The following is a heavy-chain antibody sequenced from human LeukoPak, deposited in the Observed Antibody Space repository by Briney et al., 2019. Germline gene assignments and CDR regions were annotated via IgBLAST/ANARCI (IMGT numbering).Heavy chain of an antibody. Sequence: GGSLRLSCAASGFTFSTYAMHWVRQAPGKGLEWVAVISYDGSNKYYADSVKGRFTISRDNSKNTLYLQMNSLRAEDTAVYYCSRYYGITSDAFDYWGQGTLVTVPS. CDR3: SRYYGITSDAFDY. J-gene: IGHJ4*02. D-gene: IGHD3-10*01. V-gene: IGHV3-30*04. CDR2: ISYDGSNK. CDR1: GFTFSTYA.